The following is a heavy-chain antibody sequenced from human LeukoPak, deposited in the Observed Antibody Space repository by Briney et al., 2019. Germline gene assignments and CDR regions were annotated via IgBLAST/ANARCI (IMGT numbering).Heavy chain of an antibody. D-gene: IGHD2-2*01. CDR1: GGSFSGYY. CDR3: ARSAQKHPLGYCSSTSCYYYYMDV. CDR2: INHSGST. V-gene: IGHV4-34*01. J-gene: IGHJ6*03. Sequence: SETLSLTCAVYGGSFSGYYWSWIRQPPGKGLEWIGEINHSGSTNYNPSLKSRVTISVDTSKNQFSLKLSSVTAADTAVYYCARSAQKHPLGYCSSTSCYYYYMDVWGKGTTVTVSS.